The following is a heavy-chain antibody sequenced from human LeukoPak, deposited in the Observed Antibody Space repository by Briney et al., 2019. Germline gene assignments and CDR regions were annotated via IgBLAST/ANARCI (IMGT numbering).Heavy chain of an antibody. CDR3: ARNTYYYDSGSYSY. D-gene: IGHD3-10*01. CDR1: GGSFSGYS. Sequence: SETLSLTCEVYGGSFSGYSWTWIRQSPGKGLEWIGEINHSGSANYNPSLKSRVTIAVDTSKSQFSLNLSSVAAADTAVYYCARNTYYYDSGSYSYWGQGTLVTVSS. J-gene: IGHJ4*02. CDR2: INHSGSA. V-gene: IGHV4-34*01.